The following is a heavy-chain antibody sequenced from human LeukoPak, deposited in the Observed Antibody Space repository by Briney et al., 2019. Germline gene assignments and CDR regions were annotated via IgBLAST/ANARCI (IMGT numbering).Heavy chain of an antibody. CDR2: IYYSGST. CDR3: ARGSGLYYYDSSDY. V-gene: IGHV4-59*01. J-gene: IGHJ4*02. CDR1: GGSISSYY. D-gene: IGHD3-22*01. Sequence: SETLSLTCTVSGGSISSYYWSWIRQPPGKGLEWIGYIYYSGSTNYNPSLKSRVTISVDTSKSQFSLKLSSVTAADTAVYYCARGSGLYYYDSSDYWGQGTLVTVSS.